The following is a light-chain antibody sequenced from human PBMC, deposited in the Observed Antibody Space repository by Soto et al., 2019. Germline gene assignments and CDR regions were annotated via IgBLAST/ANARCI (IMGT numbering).Light chain of an antibody. CDR1: QSVSSY. J-gene: IGKJ4*01. V-gene: IGKV3-11*01. CDR3: QQGSNWPLT. Sequence: ETVLTQSPATLSLSPGERATLSYRASQSVSSYLAWFQQSPGQAPRLLIYDASKRATGIPARFSGSGSGTDFSLTISSLEPEDFGVYYCQQGSNWPLTFGGGTKVEIK. CDR2: DAS.